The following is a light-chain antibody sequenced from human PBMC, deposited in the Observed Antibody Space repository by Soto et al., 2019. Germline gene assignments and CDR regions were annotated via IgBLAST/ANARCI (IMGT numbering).Light chain of an antibody. J-gene: IGKJ1*01. Sequence: DVVLTQSPLSLPVTPGEPASTSCRSSQSLLHTNGYNYLDWYLQKPGQSPQLLIYLGSNRASGVPDRFSGSGSGTDFTLKISRMEAEDVGVYYCMQPLQAPWTFGQGTKVEV. CDR2: LGS. V-gene: IGKV2-28*01. CDR3: MQPLQAPWT. CDR1: QSLLHTNGYNY.